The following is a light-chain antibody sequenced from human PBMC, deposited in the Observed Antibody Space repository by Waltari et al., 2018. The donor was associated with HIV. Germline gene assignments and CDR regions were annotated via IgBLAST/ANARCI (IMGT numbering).Light chain of an antibody. Sequence: QSALTQPASVSGSPGQSITISCTGTSSDVGGYNYVSWYQQYAGKAPKLMIYDVSNRPSGVSKRFSGSKAGDTASLSISGLQAEDEADYYCSSYTSSSTLVFGGGTKLTVL. V-gene: IGLV2-14*01. CDR2: DVS. CDR1: SSDVGGYNY. J-gene: IGLJ2*01. CDR3: SSYTSSSTLV.